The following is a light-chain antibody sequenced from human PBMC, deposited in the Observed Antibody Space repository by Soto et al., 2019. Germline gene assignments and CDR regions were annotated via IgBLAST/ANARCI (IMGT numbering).Light chain of an antibody. CDR3: TSFTSITTVV. CDR2: EVN. Sequence: QSALTQPPSASGSPGQTVTISCTGTSSDVGGYDYVSWYQQHPGEAPKLIIYEVNNRPSGVSNRFSGSKSGNTASLTISGLQAADEADYYCTSFTSITTVVFGGGTKVTVL. V-gene: IGLV2-14*01. CDR1: SSDVGGYDY. J-gene: IGLJ2*01.